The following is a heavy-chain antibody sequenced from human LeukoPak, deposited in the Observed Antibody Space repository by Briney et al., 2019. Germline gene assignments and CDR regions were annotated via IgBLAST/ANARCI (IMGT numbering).Heavy chain of an antibody. D-gene: IGHD2-15*01. J-gene: IGHJ4*02. CDR2: ISVSGGST. CDR3: AKEAAIVVVVAAASAHFDY. CDR1: GFTFSSDA. V-gene: IGHV3-23*01. Sequence: CLRLSCAASGFTFSSDAMSGVRQAPGKGLEWVSAISVSGGSTYYADSVKGRFTISRDNSKNTLYLQMNSLRAEDTAVYYCAKEAAIVVVVAAASAHFDYWGQGTLVTVSS.